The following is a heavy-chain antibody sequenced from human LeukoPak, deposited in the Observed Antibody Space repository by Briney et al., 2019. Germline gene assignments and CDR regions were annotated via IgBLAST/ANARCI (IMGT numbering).Heavy chain of an antibody. CDR1: GLTFSSYG. J-gene: IGHJ4*02. CDR3: AKWWGPGYSSSWYRASYFDY. V-gene: IGHV3-30*02. D-gene: IGHD6-13*01. Sequence: GGSLRLSCAASGLTFSSYGMHWVRQAPGKGLEWVAFIRYDGSNKYYADSVKGRFTISRDNSKNTLYLQMNSLRAEDTAVYYCAKWWGPGYSSSWYRASYFDYWGQGTLVTVSS. CDR2: IRYDGSNK.